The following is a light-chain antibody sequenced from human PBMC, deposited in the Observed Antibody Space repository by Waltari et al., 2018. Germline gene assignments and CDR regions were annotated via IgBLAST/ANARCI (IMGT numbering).Light chain of an antibody. Sequence: QSVLTQPPSVSGAPGQSVTISCTGSSSNIGAGYDVHWYQQIPGSAPKVPISRDDNRPSGVPGRFSGSKSSTSASLSVTGLHVEDEADYFCQSYDRDLNAVLFGGGTKLTVL. CDR3: QSYDRDLNAVL. V-gene: IGLV1-40*01. CDR1: SSNIGAGYD. J-gene: IGLJ2*01. CDR2: RDD.